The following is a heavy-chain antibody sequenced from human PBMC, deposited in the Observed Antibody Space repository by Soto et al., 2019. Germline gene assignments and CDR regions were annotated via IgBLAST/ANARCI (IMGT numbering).Heavy chain of an antibody. V-gene: IGHV1-46*01. D-gene: IGHD2-15*01. CDR3: AREEYCSGGSCYSNLGY. CDR1: GYTFTRYY. CDR2: INPSGGST. J-gene: IGHJ4*02. Sequence: ASVGVCCKASGYTFTRYYMHWLRHAPGRGLEWMGIINPSGGSTSYAQKFQGRVTMTRDTSTSTVYMELSSLRSEDTAVYYCAREEYCSGGSCYSNLGYWGQGTLVTGSS.